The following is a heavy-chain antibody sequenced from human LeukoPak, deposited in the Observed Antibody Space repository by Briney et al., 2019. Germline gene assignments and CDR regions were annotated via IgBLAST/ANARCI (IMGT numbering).Heavy chain of an antibody. CDR1: GYSISSGYY. J-gene: IGHJ4*02. CDR2: IYYTGGT. D-gene: IGHD2-15*01. V-gene: IGHV4-38-2*02. CDR3: ARDTPTAYCSGGSCYFDY. Sequence: SETLSLTCTVSGYSISSGYYWGWIRQPPGKGLQWIGNIYYTGGTHYNPSLKSRVTIYVDSSKNQFSLKLSSVTAADTAVYYCARDTPTAYCSGGSCYFDYWGQGTLVTVSS.